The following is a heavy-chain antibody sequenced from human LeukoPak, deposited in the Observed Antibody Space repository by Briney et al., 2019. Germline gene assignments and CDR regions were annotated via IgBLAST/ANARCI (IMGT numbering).Heavy chain of an antibody. CDR3: ARQAVVYCSGGSCYGGWFDP. D-gene: IGHD2-15*01. V-gene: IGHV4-59*04. Sequence: PSETLSLTCTVSGGSISSYYWSWIRQPPGKGLEWIGYIYYSGSTYYNPSLKSRVTICVDTSKNQFSLKLSSVTAADTAVYYCARQAVVYCSGGSCYGGWFDPWGQGTLVTVSS. CDR1: GGSISSYY. CDR2: IYYSGST. J-gene: IGHJ5*02.